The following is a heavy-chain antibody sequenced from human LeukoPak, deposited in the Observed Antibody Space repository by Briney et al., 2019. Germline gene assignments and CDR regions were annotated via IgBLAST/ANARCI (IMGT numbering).Heavy chain of an antibody. D-gene: IGHD3-9*01. CDR2: ISYDGSNK. J-gene: IGHJ4*02. CDR1: GFTFSSYA. V-gene: IGHV3-30-3*01. CDR3: ARDLQILTGYPGDY. Sequence: GGSLRLSCAASGFTFSSYAMHWVRQAPGKGLEWVAVISYDGSNKYYADSVKGRFTISRDNSKNTLYLQMNSLRAEDTAVYYCARDLQILTGYPGDYWGQGTLVTVSS.